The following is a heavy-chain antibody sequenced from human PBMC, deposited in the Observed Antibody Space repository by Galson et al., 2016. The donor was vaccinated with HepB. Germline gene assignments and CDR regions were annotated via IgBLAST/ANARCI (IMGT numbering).Heavy chain of an antibody. CDR3: ARDCRDGGHGLTATNYFDH. CDR2: ISSSSSYI. V-gene: IGHV3-11*05. D-gene: IGHD3-9*01. CDR1: GFTFSDYY. J-gene: IGHJ4*02. Sequence: SLRLSCAASGFTFSDYYMSWIRQAPGKGLEWVSYISSSSSYIAYAESVQGRFTISRDNAKNSLYLQMNSLRADDTAVYFCARDCRDGGHGLTATNYFDHWGQGILVTVSS.